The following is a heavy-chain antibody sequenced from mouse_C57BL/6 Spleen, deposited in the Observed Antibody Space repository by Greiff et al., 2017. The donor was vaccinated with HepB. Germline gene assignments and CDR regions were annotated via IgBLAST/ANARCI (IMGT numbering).Heavy chain of an antibody. CDR3: ARSGSTYSSDR. V-gene: IGHV1-61*01. Sequence: VQLQQSGAELVRPGSSVKLSCKASGYTFTSYWMDWVKQRPGQGLEWIGNIYPSDSETHYNQKFKDKATLTVDKSSSTAYMQRSSLTSEVSAVYYCARSGSTYSSDRWAEGTPLLVS. CDR2: IYPSDSET. CDR1: GYTFTSYW. D-gene: IGHD1-1*01. J-gene: IGHJ2*01.